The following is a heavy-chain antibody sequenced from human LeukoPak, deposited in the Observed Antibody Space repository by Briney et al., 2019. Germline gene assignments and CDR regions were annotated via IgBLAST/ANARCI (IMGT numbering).Heavy chain of an antibody. CDR2: ISHSGST. V-gene: IGHV4-39*02. J-gene: IGHJ6*03. Sequence: SETLSLTCTASGGSTTNNNHYWAWIRQPPGKGLEWIGLISHSGSTYSNPSLKSRVTMSVDMSTSHFSLRLSSVTAADTAVYFCARRGYSFGYSSRPEYYYYMDVWGKGTTVTVSS. CDR3: ARRGYSFGYSSRPEYYYYMDV. D-gene: IGHD5-18*01. CDR1: GGSTTNNNHY.